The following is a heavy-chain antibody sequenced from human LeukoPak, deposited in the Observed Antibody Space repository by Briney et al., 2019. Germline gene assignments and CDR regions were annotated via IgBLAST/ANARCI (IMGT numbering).Heavy chain of an antibody. Sequence: SETLSLTCTVSGGSISSYYWSWIRQPAGKGLEWIGRIYTSGSTNYNPSLKSRVNMSVDTSKNQLSLMLGSVTAADTAVYYCARDVKLKLVRWFDPWGGGTLVTVSS. D-gene: IGHD1-26*01. CDR2: IYTSGST. CDR3: ARDVKLKLVRWFDP. J-gene: IGHJ5*02. V-gene: IGHV4-4*07. CDR1: GGSISSYY.